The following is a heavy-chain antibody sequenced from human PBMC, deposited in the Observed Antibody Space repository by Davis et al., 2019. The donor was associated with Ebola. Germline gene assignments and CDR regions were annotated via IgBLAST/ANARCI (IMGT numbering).Heavy chain of an antibody. Sequence: ASVKVSCKASGYTFTSYYMHWVRQAPGQGLEWMGIINPSGGSTSYAQKLQGRVTMTTDTSTSTAYMELRSLRSDDTAVYYCARDHLTMVQGATYYYYYYGMDVWGQGTTVTVSS. CDR2: INPSGGST. CDR1: GYTFTSYY. CDR3: ARDHLTMVQGATYYYYYYGMDV. J-gene: IGHJ6*02. D-gene: IGHD3-10*01. V-gene: IGHV1-46*01.